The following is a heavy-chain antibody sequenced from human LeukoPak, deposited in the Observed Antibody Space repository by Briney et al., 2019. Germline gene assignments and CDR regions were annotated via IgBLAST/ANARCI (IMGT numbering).Heavy chain of an antibody. Sequence: ESSPTLVNPTQTLTLTCTFSGFSLSTSGVGVGWIRHPPGKALERLAPNYWNENKRYSPSLKSKLTHTKDTSKNQGDLTITNIDPWERAIDCCANRTVTLRGFNYWGQGTLVIVSS. J-gene: IGHJ4*02. CDR3: ANRTVTLRGFNY. CDR1: GFSLSTSGVG. D-gene: IGHD4-11*01. V-gene: IGHV2-5*01. CDR2: NYWNENK.